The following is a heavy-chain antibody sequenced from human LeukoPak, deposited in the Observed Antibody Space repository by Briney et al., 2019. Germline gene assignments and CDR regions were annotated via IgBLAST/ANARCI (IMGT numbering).Heavy chain of an antibody. CDR1: GFTFSSYS. CDR2: ISSSSSYI. J-gene: IGHJ4*02. V-gene: IGHV3-21*04. Sequence: GGSLRLSCAASGFTFSSYSMNWVRQAPGKGLEWVSSISSSSSYIYYADSVKGRFTISRDNAKNSLCLQMNSLRAEDTAVYYCAREYASSSHFDSWGQGTLVTVSS. D-gene: IGHD6-6*01. CDR3: AREYASSSHFDS.